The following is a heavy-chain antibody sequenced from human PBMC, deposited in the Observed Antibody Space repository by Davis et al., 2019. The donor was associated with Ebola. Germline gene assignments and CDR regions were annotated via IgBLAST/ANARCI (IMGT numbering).Heavy chain of an antibody. CDR2: MNPNSGNT. CDR3: ASVGYSSGWYYYYYGMDV. J-gene: IGHJ6*02. Sequence: ASVPVSFQSSGYTFTSYDINWLRQATGQGLEWMGWMNPNSGNTGYAQKFQGRVTMTRNTSISTAYMELTSLRSEDTAVYYCASVGYSSGWYYYYYGMDVWGQGTTVTVSS. V-gene: IGHV1-8*01. D-gene: IGHD6-19*01. CDR1: GYTFTSYD.